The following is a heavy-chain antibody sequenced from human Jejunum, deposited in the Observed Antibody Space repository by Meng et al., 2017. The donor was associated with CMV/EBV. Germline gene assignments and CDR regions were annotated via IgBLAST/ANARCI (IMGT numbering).Heavy chain of an antibody. D-gene: IGHD3-10*01. CDR2: INWHGGSP. CDR3: ARDRVRGVIIALYGMDV. Sequence: FDAYGMSWDRQAPGKGLEWVSGINWHGGSPGYEDSVKGRFTISRDNAKNSLYLQMNSLRAEDTALYYCARDRVRGVIIALYGMDVWGQGTTVTVSS. J-gene: IGHJ6*02. V-gene: IGHV3-20*03. CDR1: FDAYG.